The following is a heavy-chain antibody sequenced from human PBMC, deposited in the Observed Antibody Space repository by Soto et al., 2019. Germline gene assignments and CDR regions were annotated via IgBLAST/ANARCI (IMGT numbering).Heavy chain of an antibody. CDR2: IYWDDDK. D-gene: IGHD3-16*01. CDR1: GFSLSSTRMA. Sequence: QITLKESGPTLVKPTQTLTLTCTFSGFSLSSTRMAVGWIRQPPGKALEWLALIYWDDDKRYSPFLKSRLTNPKETSKNPVGPTMANLDPVDKAREYWANIVMAWFGYYFDYWGQGTLVTVSS. V-gene: IGHV2-5*02. CDR3: ANIVMAWFGYYFDY. J-gene: IGHJ4*02.